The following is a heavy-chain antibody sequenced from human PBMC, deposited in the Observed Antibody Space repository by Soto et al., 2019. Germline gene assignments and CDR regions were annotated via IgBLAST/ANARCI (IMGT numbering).Heavy chain of an antibody. J-gene: IGHJ5*02. D-gene: IGHD6-13*01. CDR2: ANNKIGQYIP. CDR1: GFMFSDHF. V-gene: IGHV3-72*01. CDR3: TCHHRSSSDWHDI. Sequence: EVQLVESGGGLVQPGGSLRLSCAASGFMFSDHFMEWVRQAPGKGLEWVGRANNKIGQYIPEYAASVKGRFTISRDESKNSLYLQMISLETEDTAVYYCTCHHRSSSDWHDIWGQGTLVTVYS.